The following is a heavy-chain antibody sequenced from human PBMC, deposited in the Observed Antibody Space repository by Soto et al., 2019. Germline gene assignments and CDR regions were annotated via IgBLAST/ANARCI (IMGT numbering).Heavy chain of an antibody. V-gene: IGHV4-59*08. CDR2: IYYSGST. CDR1: GGSISSYY. CDR3: ARHVRYCSSTSCYGGDAFDI. D-gene: IGHD2-2*01. Sequence: SETLSLTCTVSGGSISSYYWSWIRQPPGKGLEWIGYIYYSGSTNYNPSLKSRVTISVDTSKNQFSLKLSSVTAADTAVYYCARHVRYCSSTSCYGGDAFDIWGQGTMVT. J-gene: IGHJ3*02.